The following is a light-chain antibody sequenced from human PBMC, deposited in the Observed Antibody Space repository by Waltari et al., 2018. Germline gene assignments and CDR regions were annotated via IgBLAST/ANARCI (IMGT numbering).Light chain of an antibody. Sequence: DIQMTQSPSSVSASIGDRVTITCRGSHNITTWLAWYQQKPGKGPNLLISGATSVQTGVPSRFSGSGSGTFFTLTIHGLQPEDSATYFCQQGSSVPPTFGQGTIVEVK. J-gene: IGKJ1*01. CDR1: HNITTW. CDR3: QQGSSVPPT. CDR2: GAT. V-gene: IGKV1-12*01.